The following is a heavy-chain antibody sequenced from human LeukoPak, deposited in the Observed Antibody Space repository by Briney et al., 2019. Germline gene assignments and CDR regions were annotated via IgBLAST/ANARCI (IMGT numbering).Heavy chain of an antibody. Sequence: PGGSLRLSCAASGFTFSSYGTHWVRQAPGKGLEWVAVIWYDGSNKYYADSVKGRFTISRDNSKNTLYLQMNSLRAEDTAVYYCARDSLPAYYYGSGSYSYYYYGMDVWGQGTAVTVSS. V-gene: IGHV3-33*01. CDR3: ARDSLPAYYYGSGSYSYYYYGMDV. J-gene: IGHJ6*02. CDR2: IWYDGSNK. D-gene: IGHD3-10*01. CDR1: GFTFSSYG.